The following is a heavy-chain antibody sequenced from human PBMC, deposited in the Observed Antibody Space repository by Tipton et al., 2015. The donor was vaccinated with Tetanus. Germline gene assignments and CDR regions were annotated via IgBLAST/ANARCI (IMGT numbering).Heavy chain of an antibody. CDR1: GFTFNTYA. Sequence: SLRLSCAASGFTFNTYAMHWVRQAPGRGLEWVAVTSYDGTNKVYADSMRGRFTVSRDNSKSALYLQMNGLRPEDTAVYYCARDAGRGDSVGVGGPYYYYGMDVRGQGTTRTVSS. J-gene: IGHJ6*02. D-gene: IGHD4-17*01. CDR3: ARDAGRGDSVGVGGPYYYYGMDV. V-gene: IGHV3-30-3*01. CDR2: TSYDGTNK.